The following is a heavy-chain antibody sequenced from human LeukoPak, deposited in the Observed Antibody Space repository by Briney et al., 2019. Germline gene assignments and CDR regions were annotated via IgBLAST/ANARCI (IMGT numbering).Heavy chain of an antibody. CDR2: ISSSGSTI. J-gene: IGHJ4*02. CDR1: GFTFSSYE. CDR3: ARDLVTRREVYFDY. Sequence: PGGSLRLSCAASGFTFSSYEMNWVRQAPGKGLEWVSYISSSGSTIYYADSVKGRFTISRDNAKNSLYLQMNSLRAEDTAVYYCARDLVTRREVYFDYWGQGTLVTVSS. D-gene: IGHD1-26*01. V-gene: IGHV3-48*03.